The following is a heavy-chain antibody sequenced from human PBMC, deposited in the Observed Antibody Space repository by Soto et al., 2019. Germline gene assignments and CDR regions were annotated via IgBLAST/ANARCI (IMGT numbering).Heavy chain of an antibody. V-gene: IGHV3-23*01. D-gene: IGHD3-9*01. CDR3: AKVDGDDILTGYYNYYYYYYMDV. J-gene: IGHJ6*03. CDR2: ISGSGGST. CDR1: GFTFSSYA. Sequence: GESLKISCAASGFTFSSYAMSWVRQAPGKGLEWVSAISGSGGSTYYADSVKGRFTISRDNSKNTLYLQMNSLRAEETAVYYCAKVDGDDILTGYYNYYYYYYMDVWGKGTTVTVSS.